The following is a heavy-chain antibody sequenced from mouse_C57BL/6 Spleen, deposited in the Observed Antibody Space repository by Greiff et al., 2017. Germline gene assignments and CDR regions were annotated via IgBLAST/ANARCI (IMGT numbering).Heavy chain of an antibody. CDR1: GFTFSSYG. CDR3: ARRTYYYGSSFDY. V-gene: IGHV5-6*01. Sequence: EVQGVESGGDLVKPGGSLKLSCAASGFTFSSYGMSWVRQTPDKRLEWVATISSGGSYTYYPDSVKGRFTISRDNAKNTLYLQMSSLKSEDTAMYYCARRTYYYGSSFDYWGQGTTLTVSS. J-gene: IGHJ2*01. CDR2: ISSGGSYT. D-gene: IGHD1-1*01.